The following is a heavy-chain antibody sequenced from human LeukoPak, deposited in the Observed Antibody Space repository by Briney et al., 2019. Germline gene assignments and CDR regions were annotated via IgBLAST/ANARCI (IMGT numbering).Heavy chain of an antibody. CDR1: GFTFSSYS. V-gene: IGHV3-7*01. CDR3: GRHRSGSGSYFIDY. Sequence: PEGSLRLSCVVSGFTFSSYSMIWVRQAPGKGLQWVANMKKDGSETNYVDSVKGRFTISRDNAKNSLYLQMNSLRAEDTAVYYCGRHRSGSGSYFIDYWGQGTLVSVSS. D-gene: IGHD3-10*01. CDR2: MKKDGSET. J-gene: IGHJ4*02.